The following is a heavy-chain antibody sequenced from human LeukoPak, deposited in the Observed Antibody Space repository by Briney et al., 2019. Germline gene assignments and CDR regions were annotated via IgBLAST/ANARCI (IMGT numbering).Heavy chain of an antibody. CDR2: IYSGGST. CDR3: ARDLGSSRDY. J-gene: IGHJ4*02. D-gene: IGHD6-13*01. CDR1: EFSVSGDY. Sequence: GGSLRLSCAASEFSVSGDYMTWVRQAPGKGLEWISVIYSGGSTYYADSVRGRFTISRDNSKNTMDLQMNSLRAEDTAVYFCARDLGSSRDYWGQGTLVTVSS. V-gene: IGHV3-66*01.